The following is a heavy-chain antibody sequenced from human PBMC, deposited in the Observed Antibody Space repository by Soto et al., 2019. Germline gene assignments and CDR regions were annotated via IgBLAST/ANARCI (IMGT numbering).Heavy chain of an antibody. V-gene: IGHV1-18*01. Sequence: QVPLVQSGAEVKKPGASVKVSCKASGYTFTSYGISWVRQAPGQGLEWMGWISAYNGNTNYAQKLQGRVTMTTDTSTSTAYIELRSLRSDDTAVYYCARDRPEYYDILTDPGYWGQGTLVTVSS. J-gene: IGHJ4*02. D-gene: IGHD3-9*01. CDR1: GYTFTSYG. CDR2: ISAYNGNT. CDR3: ARDRPEYYDILTDPGY.